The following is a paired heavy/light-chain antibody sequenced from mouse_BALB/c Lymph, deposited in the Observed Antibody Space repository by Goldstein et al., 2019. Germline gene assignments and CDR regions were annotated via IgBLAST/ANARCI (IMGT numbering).Heavy chain of an antibody. D-gene: IGHD2-4*01. Sequence: EVQLQQSGPELVKPGASVKMSCKASGYTFTSYVMHWVKQKPGQGLEWIGYINPYNDGTKYNEKFKGKATLTSDKSSSTAYMELSSLTSEDSAVYYCARGGGYDYDGAYWGQGTLVTVSA. V-gene: IGHV1-14*01. J-gene: IGHJ3*01. CDR2: INPYNDGT. CDR3: ARGGGYDYDGAY. CDR1: GYTFTSYV.
Light chain of an antibody. V-gene: IGKV6-32*01. CDR2: YAS. Sequence: SIVMTQTPKFLLVSAGDRVTITCKASQSVSNDVAWYQQKPGQSPKLLIYYASNRYTGVPDRFTGSGYGTDFTFTISTVQAEDLAVYFCQQDYSSPLTFGAGTKLELK. CDR3: QQDYSSPLT. J-gene: IGKJ5*01. CDR1: QSVSND.